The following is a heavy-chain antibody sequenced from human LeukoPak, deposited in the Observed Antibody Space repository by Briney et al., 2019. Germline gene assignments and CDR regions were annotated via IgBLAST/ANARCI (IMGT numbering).Heavy chain of an antibody. D-gene: IGHD3-3*01. CDR2: ISAYNGNT. J-gene: IGHJ6*02. Sequence: ASVKVSCKASGYTFTSYGISWVRQAPGQGLEWMGWISAYNGNTNYAQKLQGRVTMTTDTSTSTAYMELRSPRSDDTAVYYCARERVYDFWSGYYPGLGMDVWGQGTTVTVSS. V-gene: IGHV1-18*01. CDR3: ARERVYDFWSGYYPGLGMDV. CDR1: GYTFTSYG.